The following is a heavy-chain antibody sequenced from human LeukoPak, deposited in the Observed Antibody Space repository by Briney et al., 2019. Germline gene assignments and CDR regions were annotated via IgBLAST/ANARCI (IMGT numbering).Heavy chain of an antibody. CDR2: ISSGSSYI. CDR3: ARMLGSPPHRNVY. CDR1: GFTFSSYS. D-gene: IGHD1-14*01. V-gene: IGHV3-21*01. J-gene: IGHJ4*02. Sequence: GGSLRLSCAASGFTFSSYSMNWVRQAPGKGLEWVSSISSGSSYIYYADSVKGRFTISRDNAKNSLYLQMNSLRAEDTAVYYCARMLGSPPHRNVYWGQGTLVTVSS.